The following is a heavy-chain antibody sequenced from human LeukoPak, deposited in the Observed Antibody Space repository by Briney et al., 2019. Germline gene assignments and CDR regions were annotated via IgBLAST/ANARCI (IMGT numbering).Heavy chain of an antibody. D-gene: IGHD3-9*01. CDR1: GGSISSYY. V-gene: IGHV4-59*08. Sequence: SETLSLTCTVSGGSISSYYWSWIRQPPGKGLEWVGYIYYSGNTNYNPSLKSRVTISVDTTKNQFSLKLSSVTAADTAVYYCARHSSYDILTGYLEGWFDPWGQGTLVTVSS. CDR2: IYYSGNT. J-gene: IGHJ5*02. CDR3: ARHSSYDILTGYLEGWFDP.